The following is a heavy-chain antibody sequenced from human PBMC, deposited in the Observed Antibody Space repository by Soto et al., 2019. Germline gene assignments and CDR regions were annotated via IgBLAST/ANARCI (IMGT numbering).Heavy chain of an antibody. CDR2: IYYSGST. V-gene: IGHV4-31*03. J-gene: IGHJ5*02. CDR3: ARALTTVTVFDP. D-gene: IGHD4-17*01. CDR1: GCSISSGGYY. Sequence: QVQLQESGPGLVKPSQTLSLTCTVSGCSISSGGYYWSWIRQHPGKGLEWIGYIYYSGSTHYNPSLKSRVTLSVDTSKNQFSLKLSSVTAADTAVYYCARALTTVTVFDPWGQGTLVTVSS.